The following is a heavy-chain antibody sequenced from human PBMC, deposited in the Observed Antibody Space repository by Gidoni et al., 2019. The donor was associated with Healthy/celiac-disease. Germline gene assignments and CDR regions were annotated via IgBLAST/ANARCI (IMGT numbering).Heavy chain of an antibody. V-gene: IGHV4-39*07. J-gene: IGHJ4*02. CDR2: IYYSGST. D-gene: IGHD3-22*01. CDR1: GGSISSSSYY. Sequence: QLQLQESGPGLVKPSETLSLTCTVSGGSISSSSYYWGWIRQPPGKGLEWIGSIYYSGSTYYNPSLKSRVTISVDTSKNQFSLKLSSVTAADTAVYYCAIGGFMGGYVPRYYFDYWGQGTLVTVSS. CDR3: AIGGFMGGYVPRYYFDY.